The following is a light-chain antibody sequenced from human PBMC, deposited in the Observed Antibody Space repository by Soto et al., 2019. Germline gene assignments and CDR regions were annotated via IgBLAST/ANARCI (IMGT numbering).Light chain of an antibody. CDR2: YDS. Sequence: SYELTQPPSVSVAPEKTATISCGGDNIGINAVNWYQQKPVPAPLLVVYYDSDRPSGIPERFSGSTSGNTATLTISRVEAGDEADYYCQLWNSSSDQGVFGGGTQLTVL. V-gene: IGLV3-21*04. CDR1: NIGINA. CDR3: QLWNSSSDQGV. J-gene: IGLJ3*02.